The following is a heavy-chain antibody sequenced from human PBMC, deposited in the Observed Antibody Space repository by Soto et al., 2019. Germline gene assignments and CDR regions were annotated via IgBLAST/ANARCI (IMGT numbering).Heavy chain of an antibody. D-gene: IGHD2-21*02. J-gene: IGHJ5*02. CDR3: AKAGPVVTAFNWFDP. V-gene: IGHV3-23*01. CDR2: ISGSGGST. CDR1: GFTFSSYA. Sequence: PGGSLRLCCAASGFTFSSYAMSWVRQAPGKGLEWVSAISGSGGSTYYADSVKGRFTISRDNSKNALYLQMNSPRAEDTAVYYCAKAGPVVTAFNWFDPWGQGTLVTVSS.